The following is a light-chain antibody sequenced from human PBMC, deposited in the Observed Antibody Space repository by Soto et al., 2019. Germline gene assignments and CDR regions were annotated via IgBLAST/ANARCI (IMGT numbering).Light chain of an antibody. Sequence: DIQMTQSPSTLSGSVGDRVTITCRASQSISSWLAWYQQKPGKAPKLLIYKASSLESGVPSRFSGSASGTEFTLTISSLQPDDFATYYCQQYNSYEGAFGQGTKVDIK. CDR3: QQYNSYEGA. CDR1: QSISSW. CDR2: KAS. J-gene: IGKJ1*01. V-gene: IGKV1-5*03.